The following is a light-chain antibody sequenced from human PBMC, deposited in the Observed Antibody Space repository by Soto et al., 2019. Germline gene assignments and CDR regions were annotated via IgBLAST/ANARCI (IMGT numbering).Light chain of an antibody. Sequence: DIQMTQSPSSLSASVGDRVTITCRASQSINTYLNWYQQKPGKAPNLLIYAASSLQIGVPSRFSGSGSGTDFALTINSLQPEDVANYYCQQSYSTSSFGGGTKVEIK. CDR3: QQSYSTSS. V-gene: IGKV1-39*01. J-gene: IGKJ4*01. CDR1: QSINTY. CDR2: AAS.